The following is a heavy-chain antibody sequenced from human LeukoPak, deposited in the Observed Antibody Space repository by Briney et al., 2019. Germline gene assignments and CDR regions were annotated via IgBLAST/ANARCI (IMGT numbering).Heavy chain of an antibody. CDR1: GGSFSGYY. V-gene: IGHV4-34*01. J-gene: IGHJ4*02. CDR3: ARLWEYSGSYYAWGEDYFDY. Sequence: SETLSLTCAVYGGSFSGYYWSWIRQPPGKGLEWIGEINHSGSTNYNPSLKSRVTISVDTSKNQFSLKLSSVTAADTAVYYCARLWEYSGSYYAWGEDYFDYWGRGTLVIVSS. CDR2: INHSGST. D-gene: IGHD1-26*01.